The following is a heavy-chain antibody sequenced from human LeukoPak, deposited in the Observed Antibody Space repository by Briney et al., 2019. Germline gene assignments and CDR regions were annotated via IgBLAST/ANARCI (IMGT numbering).Heavy chain of an antibody. D-gene: IGHD1-14*01. Sequence: GGSLRLSCAASGFTFSSYAMHWVRQAPGKGLEWVAVISYDGSNKYYADSVKGRFTISRDNSKNTLYLQMNSLRAEDTAVYYCARGSSNNQSKYRPFDYWGQGNLVTVPS. V-gene: IGHV3-30-3*01. CDR2: ISYDGSNK. J-gene: IGHJ4*02. CDR3: ARGSSNNQSKYRPFDY. CDR1: GFTFSSYA.